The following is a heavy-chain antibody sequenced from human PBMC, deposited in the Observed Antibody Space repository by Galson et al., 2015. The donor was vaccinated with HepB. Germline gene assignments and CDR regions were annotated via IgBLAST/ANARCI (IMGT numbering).Heavy chain of an antibody. J-gene: IGHJ4*02. CDR2: INSDGSST. V-gene: IGHV3-74*01. Sequence: SLRLSCAASGFTFSSYWMHWVRQAPGKGLVWVSRINSDGSSTSYADSAKGRFTISRDNAKNTLYLQMNSLRAEDTAVYYCARALWSYDILTGSFYFDYWGQGTLVTVSS. CDR1: GFTFSSYW. D-gene: IGHD3-9*01. CDR3: ARALWSYDILTGSFYFDY.